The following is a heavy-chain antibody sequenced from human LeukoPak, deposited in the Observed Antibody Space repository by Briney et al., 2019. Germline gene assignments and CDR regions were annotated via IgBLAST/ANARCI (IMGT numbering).Heavy chain of an antibody. J-gene: IGHJ6*03. Sequence: ASVKVSCKASGGTSSSYAISWVRQAPGQGLEWMGGIIPIFGTANYAQKFQGRVTITTDESTSTAYMELSSLRSEDTAVYYCARGYQLLSDYMDVWGKGTTVTVSS. D-gene: IGHD2-2*01. CDR3: ARGYQLLSDYMDV. CDR2: IIPIFGTA. CDR1: GGTSSSYA. V-gene: IGHV1-69*05.